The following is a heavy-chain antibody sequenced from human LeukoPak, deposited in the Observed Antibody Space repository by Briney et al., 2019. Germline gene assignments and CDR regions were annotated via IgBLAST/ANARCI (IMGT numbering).Heavy chain of an antibody. D-gene: IGHD3-3*01. Sequence: GGSLRLSCAASGFTFSSYSMNWVRQAPGKGLEWVSYISSSSSTIYYADSVKGRFTISRDNAKNSLYLQMNSLRGEDTAVYYCARVIFGVVIIPYFDSWGQGILVTVSS. CDR3: ARVIFGVVIIPYFDS. CDR1: GFTFSSYS. V-gene: IGHV3-48*04. J-gene: IGHJ4*02. CDR2: ISSSSSTI.